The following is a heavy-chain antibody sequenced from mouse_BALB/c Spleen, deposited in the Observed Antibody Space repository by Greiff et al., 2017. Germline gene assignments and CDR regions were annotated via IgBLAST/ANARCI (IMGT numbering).Heavy chain of an antibody. V-gene: IGHV2-4-1*01. CDR3: ARIYYDYLYAMDY. Sequence: VKLVESGPGLVQPSQSLSITCTVSGFSLTSYGVHWVRQSPGKGLEWLGVIWSGGSTDYNAAFISRLSISKDNSKSLVFFKMNSLQADDTAIYYCARIYYDYLYAMDYWGQGTSVTVSS. CDR2: IWSGGST. D-gene: IGHD2-4*01. J-gene: IGHJ4*01. CDR1: GFSLTSYG.